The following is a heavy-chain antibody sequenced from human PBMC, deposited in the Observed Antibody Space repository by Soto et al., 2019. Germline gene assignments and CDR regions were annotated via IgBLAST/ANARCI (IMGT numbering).Heavy chain of an antibody. D-gene: IGHD3-10*01. CDR1: GIIFSSYW. J-gene: IGHJ4*02. CDR3: TRRGSHYPDC. V-gene: IGHV3-74*01. Sequence: GGSLRLSCATSGIIFSSYWMHWVRQAPGKGLVWVSHINSDGRSTEYAASVRGRFTISRDDSKNSLYLQMNSLKTEDTAVYYCTRRGSHYPDCWGPGTLVTVSS. CDR2: INSDGRST.